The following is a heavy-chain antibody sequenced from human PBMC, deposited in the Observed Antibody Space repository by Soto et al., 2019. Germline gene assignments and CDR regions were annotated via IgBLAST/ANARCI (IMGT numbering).Heavy chain of an antibody. CDR3: ARGIAVPVDPDY. J-gene: IGHJ4*01. CDR2: INAGNGNT. Sequence: QVQLVQSGAEVKKPGASVKVSCKAAGYTFTSYAMRWVRQAPGQRREWMGWINAGNGNTKYSQKFQGRVTITRDTSASTDYMELSSLRSEDTAVYYCARGIAVPVDPDYGGHVHLVTVAS. CDR1: GYTFTSYA. V-gene: IGHV1-3*01. D-gene: IGHD6-19*01.